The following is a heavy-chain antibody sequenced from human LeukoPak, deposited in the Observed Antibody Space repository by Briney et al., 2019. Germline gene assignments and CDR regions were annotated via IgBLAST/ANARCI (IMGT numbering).Heavy chain of an antibody. V-gene: IGHV4-61*02. CDR2: FHTSGGT. Sequence: SQTLSLTCTVSGASISSGSYFWSWVRQPAGKALEWIGRFHTSGGTNYNPSLESRVTISVDTSKNQFSLKLTSVTAADTAVYYCASTVFGVTYNWFDPWGQGTLVTVSS. J-gene: IGHJ5*02. D-gene: IGHD3-3*01. CDR3: ASTVFGVTYNWFDP. CDR1: GASISSGSYF.